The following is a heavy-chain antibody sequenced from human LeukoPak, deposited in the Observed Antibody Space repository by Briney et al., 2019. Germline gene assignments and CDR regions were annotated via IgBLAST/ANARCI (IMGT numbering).Heavy chain of an antibody. V-gene: IGHV4-59*01. CDR2: IYYSGST. D-gene: IGHD3-10*01. J-gene: IGHJ4*02. CDR3: ARGSAPWNFDY. Sequence: SETLSLTCTVSGGSISSYYWSWIRQPAGKGLEWTGYIYYSGSTNYNPSPKSRVTISVDTSKNQFSLKLSSVTAADTAVYYCARGSAPWNFDYWGQGTLVTVSS. CDR1: GGSISSYY.